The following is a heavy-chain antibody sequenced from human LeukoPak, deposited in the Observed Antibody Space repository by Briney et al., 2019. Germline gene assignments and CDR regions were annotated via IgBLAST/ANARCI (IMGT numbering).Heavy chain of an antibody. CDR3: ARTTAMVTRYYYMDV. V-gene: IGHV1-69*06. CDR1: GGTFSSYA. J-gene: IGHJ6*03. CDR2: IIPIFGTA. Sequence: GASVKVSCKASGGTFSSYAISWMRQAPGQGLEWMGGIIPIFGTANYAQKFQGRVTITADKSTSTAYMELSSLRSEDTAVYYCARTTAMVTRYYYMDVWGKGTTVTVSS. D-gene: IGHD5-18*01.